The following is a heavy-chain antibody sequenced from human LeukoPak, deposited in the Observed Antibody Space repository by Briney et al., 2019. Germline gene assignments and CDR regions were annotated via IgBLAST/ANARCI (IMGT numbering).Heavy chain of an antibody. D-gene: IGHD4-23*01. CDR3: ARDLGVTRDRLNDAFDI. V-gene: IGHV1-69*05. Sequence: GSSVKVSCKASGGTFSSYAISWVRQAPGQGLEWMGGIIPIFGTANYAQKFQGRVTITTDESTSTAYMELSSLRSEDTAVYYCARDLGVTRDRLNDAFDIWGRGTMVTVSS. J-gene: IGHJ3*02. CDR1: GGTFSSYA. CDR2: IIPIFGTA.